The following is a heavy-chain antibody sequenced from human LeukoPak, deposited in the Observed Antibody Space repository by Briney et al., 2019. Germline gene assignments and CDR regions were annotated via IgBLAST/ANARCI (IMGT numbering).Heavy chain of an antibody. CDR1: GYSISSGYY. V-gene: IGHV4-38-2*01. CDR2: IYHSGST. Sequence: KPSETLSLTCAVSGYSISSGYYWGWIRQPPGKGLEWIGSIYHSGSTYYNPFLKSRVTISVDTSKNQFSLKLSSVTAADTAVYYCARGIPSMVRGYADRFDYWGQGTQVTVSS. D-gene: IGHD3-10*01. J-gene: IGHJ4*02. CDR3: ARGIPSMVRGYADRFDY.